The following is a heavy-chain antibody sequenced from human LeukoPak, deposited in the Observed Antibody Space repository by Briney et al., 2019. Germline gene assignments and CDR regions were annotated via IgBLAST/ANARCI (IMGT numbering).Heavy chain of an antibody. J-gene: IGHJ4*02. CDR3: ARGTSSSLFDY. Sequence: GGSLRLSCAAFGFTFSSYWMHWVRQAPGKGLVWVSRINSDGSSTSYADSVKGRFTISRDNAKNTLYLQMNSLRAEDTAVYYCARGTSSSLFDYWGQGTLVTVSS. CDR1: GFTFSSYW. D-gene: IGHD6-6*01. V-gene: IGHV3-74*01. CDR2: INSDGSST.